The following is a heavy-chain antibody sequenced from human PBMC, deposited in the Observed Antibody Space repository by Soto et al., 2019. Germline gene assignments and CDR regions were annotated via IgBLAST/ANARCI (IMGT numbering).Heavy chain of an antibody. J-gene: IGHJ6*03. CDR3: ARDSERDYGDYGPYYYYYYYMDV. CDR2: ISSSSSTI. D-gene: IGHD4-17*01. CDR1: GFTFSSYS. Sequence: GGSLRLSCAASGFTFSSYSMNWVRQAPGKGLEWVSYISSSSSTIYYADSVKGRFTISRDNAKNSLYLQMNSLRAEDTAVYYCARDSERDYGDYGPYYYYYYYMDVWGKGTTVTVSS. V-gene: IGHV3-48*01.